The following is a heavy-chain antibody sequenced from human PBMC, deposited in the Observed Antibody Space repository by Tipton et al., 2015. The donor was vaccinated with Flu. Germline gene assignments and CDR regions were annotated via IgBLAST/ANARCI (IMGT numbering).Heavy chain of an antibody. CDR2: ISSYGSTI. Sequence: GSLRLSCAASGFTFSDYYMTWIRQAPGKGLEWVSYISSYGSTIYYADSVKGRFTVSRDNAKNSLYLQINSLRAEDTAVYYCVRLKQQLVRNYYFDFWGQGTLVTVSS. CDR3: VRLKQQLVRNYYFDF. V-gene: IGHV3-11*04. J-gene: IGHJ4*02. D-gene: IGHD6-13*01. CDR1: GFTFSDYY.